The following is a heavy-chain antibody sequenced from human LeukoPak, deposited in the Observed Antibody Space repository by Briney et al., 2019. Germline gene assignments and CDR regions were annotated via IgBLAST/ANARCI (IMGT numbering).Heavy chain of an antibody. J-gene: IGHJ6*03. CDR3: ARKAVAATPQDIVYQYSYMDV. Sequence: ASVKVSCKSSGYTFTSYAMNWVRQAPGQGLEWMGWISTNTGNPTYAQGFTGRFVFPFDTSVSTAYLQISSLKAEDTAVYYCARKAVAATPQDIVYQYSYMDVWGKGTTVTVSS. V-gene: IGHV7-4-1*02. CDR1: GYTFTSYA. CDR2: ISTNTGNP. D-gene: IGHD2-15*01.